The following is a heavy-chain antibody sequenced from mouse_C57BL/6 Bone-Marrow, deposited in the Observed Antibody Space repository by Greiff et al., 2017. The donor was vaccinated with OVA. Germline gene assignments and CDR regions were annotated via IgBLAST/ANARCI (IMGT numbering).Heavy chain of an antibody. CDR2: ISSGGSYT. D-gene: IGHD2-3*01. J-gene: IGHJ3*01. CDR3: ARDGYYWFAY. CDR1: GFTFSSYG. Sequence: EVQRVESGGDLVKPGGSLKLSCAACGFTFSSYGMSWVRQTPDKRLEWVATISSGGSYTYYPDSVKGRFTISRDNAKNTLYLQMSSLKSEDTAMYYCARDGYYWFAYWGQGTLVTVSA. V-gene: IGHV5-6*01.